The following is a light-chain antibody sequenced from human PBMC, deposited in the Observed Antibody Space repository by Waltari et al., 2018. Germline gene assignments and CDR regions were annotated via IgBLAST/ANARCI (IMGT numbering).Light chain of an antibody. Sequence: DLQMTQSPSSLSASVGDRVTITCRASQIISNYLNWFQQKPGKAPKLLIYGSSSLQSGVPSRFSGSGSGTEFTLTISSLQPEDFATYYCQQSDSVPPTFGQGTKVEIK. CDR1: QIISNY. V-gene: IGKV1-39*01. J-gene: IGKJ1*01. CDR2: GSS. CDR3: QQSDSVPPT.